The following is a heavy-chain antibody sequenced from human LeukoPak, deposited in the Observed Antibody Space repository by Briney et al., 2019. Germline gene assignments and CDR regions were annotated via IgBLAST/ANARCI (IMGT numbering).Heavy chain of an antibody. CDR3: ASALFTAMAPLDY. J-gene: IGHJ4*02. Sequence: GRSLRLSCAASGFTFSSYAMHWVRQAPGKGLEWVAVISYDGSNKYYADSVKGRFTISRDNSKNTLYLQMNSLRAEDTAVYYCASALFTAMAPLDYWGQGTLVTVSS. D-gene: IGHD5-18*01. V-gene: IGHV3-30-3*01. CDR2: ISYDGSNK. CDR1: GFTFSSYA.